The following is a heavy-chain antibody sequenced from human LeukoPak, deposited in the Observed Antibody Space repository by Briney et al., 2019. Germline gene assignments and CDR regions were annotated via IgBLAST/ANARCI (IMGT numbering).Heavy chain of an antibody. V-gene: IGHV4-34*12. CDR2: IVHSGNT. CDR3: ARFGSSTWYKGAFDI. J-gene: IGHJ3*02. Sequence: PSETLSLTCAVYGGSFSGYYWSWIRQPPGKGLEWIGEIVHSGNTKYNPSLKSRVTISVDTSKNQFSLNLTSVTAADTAVYYCARFGSSTWYKGAFDIWGQGTMVTVSS. D-gene: IGHD6-13*01. CDR1: GGSFSGYY.